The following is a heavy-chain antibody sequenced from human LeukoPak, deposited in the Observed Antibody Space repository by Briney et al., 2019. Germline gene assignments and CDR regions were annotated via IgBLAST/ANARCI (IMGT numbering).Heavy chain of an antibody. CDR3: ARAYYTWNDGCLDY. V-gene: IGHV1-2*02. CDR2: INPNSGGT. Sequence: ASVKVSCKASGYTFTGYYMHWVRQAPGQGLEWMGWINPNSGGTNYAQKFQGRVTMTRDTSISTAYMELSRLRSDDTAVYYGARAYYTWNDGCLDYWGQGTLVTVSS. D-gene: IGHD1-1*01. CDR1: GYTFTGYY. J-gene: IGHJ4*02.